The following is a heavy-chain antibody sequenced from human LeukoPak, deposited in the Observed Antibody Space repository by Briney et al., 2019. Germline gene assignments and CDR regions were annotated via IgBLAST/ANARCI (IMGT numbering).Heavy chain of an antibody. CDR3: AREMGLVDMSTMIPGGAFDI. Sequence: PGGSLRLSCAASGFTFSTYEMHWVRQAPGKGLEWLSYISSSASTKHYADSAKGRFTISRDNAKNSLSLQMNSLRAEDTAVYYCAREMGLVDMSTMIPGGAFDIWGQGTAVTVSS. CDR1: GFTFSTYE. CDR2: ISSSASTK. J-gene: IGHJ3*02. D-gene: IGHD5-24*01. V-gene: IGHV3-48*03.